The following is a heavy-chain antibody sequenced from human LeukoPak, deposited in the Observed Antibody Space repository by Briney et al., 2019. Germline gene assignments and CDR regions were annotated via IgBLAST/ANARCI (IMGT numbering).Heavy chain of an antibody. CDR2: IHSSGST. D-gene: IGHD6-19*01. J-gene: IGHJ5*02. CDR1: GGSISGSSYY. CDR3: AREGSSGYYPNWFDP. Sequence: SETLSLTCTVSGGSISGSSYYWGWIRQPPGKGLEWIGSIHSSGSTYYNPSLKSRVTLSVDASKNQFSLKLSAVTAADTAVYYCAREGSSGYYPNWFDPWGQGTLVTVSS. V-gene: IGHV4-39*07.